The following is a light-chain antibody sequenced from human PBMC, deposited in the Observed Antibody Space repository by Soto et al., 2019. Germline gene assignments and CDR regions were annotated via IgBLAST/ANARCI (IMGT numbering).Light chain of an antibody. J-gene: IGLJ1*01. CDR1: SSDVGAYNL. Sequence: QSVLTQPASVSGSPGQSITISCTGTSSDVGAYNLVSWYQHLPDKAPKLIISEVTNRPSGVSDRFSGSKSGNTASLTISGLQAEDEADYYCASLTTTNFVFGSATKLTVL. V-gene: IGLV2-14*01. CDR2: EVT. CDR3: ASLTTTNFV.